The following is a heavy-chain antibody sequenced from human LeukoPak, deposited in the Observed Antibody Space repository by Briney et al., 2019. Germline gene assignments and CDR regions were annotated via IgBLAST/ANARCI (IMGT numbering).Heavy chain of an antibody. V-gene: IGHV4-34*01. Sequence: SETLSLTCAVYGGSFSGYYWSWIRQPPGKGLEWIGEINHSGSTNYNPSLKSRVTISVDTSKNQFSLKLSSVTAADTAVYYCARGGLMVYAVKVQNDVFDIWGQGTMVTVSS. J-gene: IGHJ3*02. CDR1: GGSFSGYY. CDR3: ARGGLMVYAVKVQNDVFDI. D-gene: IGHD2-8*01. CDR2: INHSGST.